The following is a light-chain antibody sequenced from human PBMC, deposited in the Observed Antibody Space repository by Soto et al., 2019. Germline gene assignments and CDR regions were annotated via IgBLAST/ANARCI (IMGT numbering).Light chain of an antibody. CDR3: SSYTASSTYV. J-gene: IGLJ1*01. Sequence: QSALTQPASVSGSPGQSITISCTGTSSDVGGYNYVSWYQHHPGKAPKLMIFDVSNRPSEVSNRFSGSKSGNTASLTISGLQAADEADYYCSSYTASSTYVFGTGTKLTVL. CDR1: SSDVGGYNY. CDR2: DVS. V-gene: IGLV2-14*03.